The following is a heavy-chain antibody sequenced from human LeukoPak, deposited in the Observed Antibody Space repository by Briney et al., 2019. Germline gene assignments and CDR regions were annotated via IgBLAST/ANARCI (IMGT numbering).Heavy chain of an antibody. CDR3: ARGEQEYGDSAYDY. Sequence: PGGSLRLSCAASGFTFSSYGMHWVRQAPGKGLEWVAFIRYDGSNKYYADSVKGRFTISRDNSKNTLYLQMNSLRAEDTAVYYCARGEQEYGDSAYDYWGQGTLVTVSS. CDR2: IRYDGSNK. V-gene: IGHV3-30*02. J-gene: IGHJ4*02. CDR1: GFTFSSYG. D-gene: IGHD4-17*01.